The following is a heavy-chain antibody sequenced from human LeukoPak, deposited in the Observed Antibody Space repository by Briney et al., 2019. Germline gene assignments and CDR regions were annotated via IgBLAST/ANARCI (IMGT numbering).Heavy chain of an antibody. CDR1: GFTFDDYA. V-gene: IGHV3-9*01. CDR3: AKDKGSSGYYGKDG. J-gene: IGHJ6*02. D-gene: IGHD6-25*01. Sequence: GRSLRLSCAASGFTFDDYAMHWVRQAPGKGLEWVSGISWNSGSIGYADSVKGRFTISRDNAKNSLYLQMNSLRAEDTALYYCAKDKGSSGYYGKDGRGQGTTVTVSS. CDR2: ISWNSGSI.